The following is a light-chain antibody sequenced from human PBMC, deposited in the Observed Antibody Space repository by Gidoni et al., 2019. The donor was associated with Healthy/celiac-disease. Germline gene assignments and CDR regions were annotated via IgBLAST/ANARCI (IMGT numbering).Light chain of an antibody. CDR2: QDS. CDR1: KLGDKY. CDR3: QAWGSSTVV. J-gene: IGLJ2*01. Sequence: SYELTQPPPVSVSPGQTASITCSGDKLGDKYACWYQQKPGQSPVLVIYQDSKRPSGIPERFSGSNSGSTATLTISGTQAMDEADYYCQAWGSSTVVFGGGTKLPVL. V-gene: IGLV3-1*01.